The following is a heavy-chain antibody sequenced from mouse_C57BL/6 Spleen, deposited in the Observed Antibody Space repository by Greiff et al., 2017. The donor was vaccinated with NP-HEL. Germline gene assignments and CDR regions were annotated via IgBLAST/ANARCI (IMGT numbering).Heavy chain of an antibody. D-gene: IGHD2-2*01. CDR1: GYTFTDYN. CDR2: INPNNGGT. CDR3: ARSGSTMVTRGFAY. Sequence: EVQLQQSGPELVKPGASVKIPCKASGYTFTDYNMDWVKQSHGKSLEWIGDINPNNGGTIYNQKFKGKATLTVDKSSSTAYMELRSLTSEDTAVYYCARSGSTMVTRGFAYWGQGTLVTVSA. V-gene: IGHV1-18*01. J-gene: IGHJ3*01.